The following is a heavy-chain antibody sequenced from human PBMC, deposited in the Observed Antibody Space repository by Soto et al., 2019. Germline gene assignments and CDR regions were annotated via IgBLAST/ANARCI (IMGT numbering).Heavy chain of an antibody. Sequence: QVQLVQSGAEVKKPGASVKVSCKASGYTFTSYGISWVRQAPGQGLEWMGWISAYNGNTNYAQKLQGRVTMTTDPSASTAYMELRILRSDDTAVYFCARSIAAAVDFDYWGQGTLVTVSS. CDR1: GYTFTSYG. J-gene: IGHJ4*02. V-gene: IGHV1-18*01. D-gene: IGHD6-13*01. CDR2: ISAYNGNT. CDR3: ARSIAAAVDFDY.